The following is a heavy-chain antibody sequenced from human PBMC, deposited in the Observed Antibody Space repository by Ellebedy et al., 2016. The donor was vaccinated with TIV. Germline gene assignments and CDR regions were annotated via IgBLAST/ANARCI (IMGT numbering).Heavy chain of an antibody. D-gene: IGHD2-15*01. Sequence: AASVKVSCKASGFAYTNYGVIWVRQAPGQGLEWMRWNSAFSDNTNYAQKFQGRVTMTTDTSSSTAYMELRSLRSDDTAVYYCARAGVVMVAASRNDYWGQGTLVTVSS. V-gene: IGHV1-18*04. CDR3: ARAGVVMVAASRNDY. CDR1: GFAYTNYG. CDR2: NSAFSDNT. J-gene: IGHJ4*02.